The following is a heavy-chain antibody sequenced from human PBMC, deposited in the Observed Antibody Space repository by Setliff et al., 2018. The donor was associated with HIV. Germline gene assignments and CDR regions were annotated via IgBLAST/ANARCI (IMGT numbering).Heavy chain of an antibody. CDR2: IEFDGKNE. CDR3: ATFRYAMKSTYYFDS. V-gene: IGHV3-30*02. CDR1: GFTFRLYG. Sequence: GESLKISCAATGFTFRLYGMHWVRRAPGKGLEWVASIEFDGKNEYYAESVKGRFTISRDNSKSTVYLQMNSVTPEDSGMYYCATFRYAMKSTYYFDSWGQGALVTVSA. J-gene: IGHJ4*02. D-gene: IGHD2-2*01.